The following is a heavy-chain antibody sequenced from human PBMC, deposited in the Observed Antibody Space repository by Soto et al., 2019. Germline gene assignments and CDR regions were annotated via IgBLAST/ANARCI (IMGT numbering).Heavy chain of an antibody. D-gene: IGHD5-12*01. CDR3: AREGSGYNF. CDR1: GGSFSNFG. Sequence: QVQLVQSGAELKKPGSPVKVSCKASGGSFSNFGISWVRQAPGQGLEWMGGIVPVFGRPNYAQRFRGRLTITADESTSTGYMELITLRSDDTAVYYCAREGSGYNFWGQGTQVTVSP. CDR2: IVPVFGRP. V-gene: IGHV1-69*01. J-gene: IGHJ4*02.